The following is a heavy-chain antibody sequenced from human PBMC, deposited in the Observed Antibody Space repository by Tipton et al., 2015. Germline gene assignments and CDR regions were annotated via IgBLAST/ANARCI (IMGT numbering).Heavy chain of an antibody. J-gene: IGHJ4*02. Sequence: SLRLSCSAAGFILSRYAMNWVRQAPGKGLEYVSAISSNGYNTYYADSVKGRFTISRDNSKNTLYLQMSSLRADDTAVYYCVKDGYYYANSGYSPLDYWGQGTLVTVPS. D-gene: IGHD3-22*01. CDR2: ISSNGYNT. CDR1: GFILSRYA. V-gene: IGHV3-64D*08. CDR3: VKDGYYYANSGYSPLDY.